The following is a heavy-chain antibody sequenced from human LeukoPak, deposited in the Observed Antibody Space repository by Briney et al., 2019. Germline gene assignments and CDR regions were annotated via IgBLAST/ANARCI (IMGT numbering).Heavy chain of an antibody. Sequence: SETLSLTCTVSGGSISSGSYYWSWIRQPAGKGLEWIGRIYTSGRTNYNPSLKSRVTISVDTSKNQFSLKLSSVTAADTAVYYCARDRTQNYDFWSGYYLNWFDPWGQGTLVTVSS. CDR1: GGSISSGSYY. D-gene: IGHD3-3*01. V-gene: IGHV4-61*02. CDR3: ARDRTQNYDFWSGYYLNWFDP. CDR2: IYTSGRT. J-gene: IGHJ5*02.